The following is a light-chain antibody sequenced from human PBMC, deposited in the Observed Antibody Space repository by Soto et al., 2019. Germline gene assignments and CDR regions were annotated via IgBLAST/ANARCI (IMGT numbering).Light chain of an antibody. Sequence: EIVLTQSPGTLSLSPGERVTISCRASQSVSNNYLAWYQQKPGQAPRLLIYAASIRSRGIPDRFGGSGSGTDFTLTVRSLESEYFAVYYCQQYGSAPGTFGQGTKVE. CDR2: AAS. J-gene: IGKJ1*01. CDR3: QQYGSAPGT. V-gene: IGKV3-20*01. CDR1: QSVSNNY.